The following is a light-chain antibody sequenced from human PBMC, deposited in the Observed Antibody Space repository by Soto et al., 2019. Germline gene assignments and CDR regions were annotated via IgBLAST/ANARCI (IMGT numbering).Light chain of an antibody. Sequence: DIQITQSPSSVSASVGDRVTITCRASQSISSYLNWYQQKPGKAPNLLIYAASSLQSGVSSRFSGSGSGTDFTLTISTLQPEDFATYYCQESASTRWAFGQGTKVDIK. CDR2: AAS. J-gene: IGKJ1*01. CDR1: QSISSY. V-gene: IGKV1-39*01. CDR3: QESASTRWA.